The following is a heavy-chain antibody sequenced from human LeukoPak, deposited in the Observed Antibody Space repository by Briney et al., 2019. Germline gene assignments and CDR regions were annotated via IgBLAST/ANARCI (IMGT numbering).Heavy chain of an antibody. Sequence: ASVKVSCKASGGTFNSYAISWVRQAPGQGLEWMGGIIPIIGTANYAQKFQGRVTITADESTSTAYMELSSLRSEDTAVYYCARDRGGTTVEYYYYYGMDVWGQGTTVTVSS. J-gene: IGHJ6*02. CDR3: ARDRGGTTVEYYYYYGMDV. CDR2: IIPIIGTA. CDR1: GGTFNSYA. D-gene: IGHD4-23*01. V-gene: IGHV1-69*13.